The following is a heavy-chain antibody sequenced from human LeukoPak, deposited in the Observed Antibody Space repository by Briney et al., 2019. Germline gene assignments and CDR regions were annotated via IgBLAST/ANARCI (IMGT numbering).Heavy chain of an antibody. CDR2: MNYRGST. CDR1: GGSFSGYY. D-gene: IGHD3-10*01. Sequence: SETLSLTCAVYGGSFSGYYWSWIRQPPGKGLEWIGEMNYRGSTNYNPSLKSRVTISLDTSKKQFSLKLSSVTAAATAVYYCAGCRGWYYGSGNEYYFDYWGQGTLVTVSS. V-gene: IGHV4-34*01. CDR3: AGCRGWYYGSGNEYYFDY. J-gene: IGHJ4*02.